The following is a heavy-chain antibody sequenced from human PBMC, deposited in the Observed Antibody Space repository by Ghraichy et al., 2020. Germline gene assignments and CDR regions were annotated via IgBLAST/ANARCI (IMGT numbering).Heavy chain of an antibody. CDR1: AFTFSNAW. J-gene: IGHJ4*02. CDR3: TTAGYSYGQNGRANDY. D-gene: IGHD5-18*01. Sequence: GGSLRLSCAASAFTFSNAWMSWVRQAPGKGLEWVGRMKSKANGGTTDYPTPVKGRFTISRDDSENTLHLQMNSLEAEDTAVYYCTTAGYSYGQNGRANDYWGQGTLVTVSS. CDR2: MKSKANGGTT. V-gene: IGHV3-15*01.